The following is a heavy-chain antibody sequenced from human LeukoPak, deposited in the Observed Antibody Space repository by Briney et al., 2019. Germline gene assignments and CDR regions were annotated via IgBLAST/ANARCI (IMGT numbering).Heavy chain of an antibody. J-gene: IGHJ4*02. CDR3: ASSTWITKTRAFDY. Sequence: SVKVSCKASGGTFSSYAISWVRQAPGQGLEWMGGIIPIFGTANYAQKFQGRVTITADESTSTAYMELSGLRSEDTAVYYCASSTWITKTRAFDYWGQGTLVTVSS. D-gene: IGHD5-12*01. CDR2: IIPIFGTA. CDR1: GGTFSSYA. V-gene: IGHV1-69*13.